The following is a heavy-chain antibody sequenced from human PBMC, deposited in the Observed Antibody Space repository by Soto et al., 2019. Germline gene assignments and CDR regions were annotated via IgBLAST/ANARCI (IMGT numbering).Heavy chain of an antibody. CDR1: GC. CDR2: IKSKTDGGTT. D-gene: IGHD1-26*01. V-gene: IGHV3-15*07. Sequence: GCRNFDRQAPGKGLEWVGRIKSKTDGGTTDYAAPVKGRFTISRDDSKNTLYLQMNSLKTEDTAVYYCTTELYYESRLNRDFDYWGQGTLVTVSS. J-gene: IGHJ4*02. CDR3: TTELYYESRLNRDFDY.